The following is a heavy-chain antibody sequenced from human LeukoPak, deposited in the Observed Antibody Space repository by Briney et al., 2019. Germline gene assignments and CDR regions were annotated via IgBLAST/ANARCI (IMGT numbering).Heavy chain of an antibody. CDR1: GFTFNTYA. CDR2: ISFSGGST. CDR3: AKPNLPYCSGGSCYGFDY. J-gene: IGHJ4*02. D-gene: IGHD2-15*01. Sequence: GGSLRLSCAASGFTFNTYAMTWVRQAPGKGLEWVSVISFSGGSTYYADSVKGRFTISRDNSKNTLHLQMNSLRADDTAVYYCAKPNLPYCSGGSCYGFDYWGQGTLVTVSS. V-gene: IGHV3-23*01.